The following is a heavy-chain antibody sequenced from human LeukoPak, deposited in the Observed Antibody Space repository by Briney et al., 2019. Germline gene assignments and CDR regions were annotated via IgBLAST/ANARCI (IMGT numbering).Heavy chain of an antibody. J-gene: IGHJ6*02. CDR1: GFTFSTYG. CDR2: IWYDGSHK. CDR3: XXXXXXXXXCSGNFYGLDV. Sequence: GGSLRLSCAASGFTFSTYGMHWVRQAPGRGLEWVAVIWYDGSHKYYADSVKGRFTISRDNSKNTLSLQLNSLRADDTAVYYXXXXXXXXXXCSGNFYGLDVWGQGTTVTVSS. V-gene: IGHV3-33*01. D-gene: IGHD2-15*01.